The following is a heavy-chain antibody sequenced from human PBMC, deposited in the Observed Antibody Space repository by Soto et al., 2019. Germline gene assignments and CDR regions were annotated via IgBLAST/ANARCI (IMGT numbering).Heavy chain of an antibody. V-gene: IGHV3-53*04. Sequence: EVQLVESGGGLVQPGGSLRLSCAASGFTVSSNFMSWVRQAPRKGLEWVSVIYSGGSTYYADSVKGRFTISRHNSKNTLYLQMNSLRAEDTAVYYCARGAGYSSGWYDYWGQGTLVTVSS. J-gene: IGHJ4*02. D-gene: IGHD6-19*01. CDR3: ARGAGYSSGWYDY. CDR2: IYSGGST. CDR1: GFTVSSNF.